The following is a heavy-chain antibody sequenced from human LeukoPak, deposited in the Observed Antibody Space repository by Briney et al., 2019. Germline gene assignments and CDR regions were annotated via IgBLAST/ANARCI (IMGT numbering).Heavy chain of an antibody. Sequence: ASVKVSCKTSGYTFNDYFMHWVRQAPGQGLEWMGWINPNSGSTKHAQRFQGRVTMTRDTSISTAYMEVSRLRSDDSAVYYCARAVDTDFAFGTWGQGTMVTVSS. CDR2: INPNSGST. CDR1: GYTFNDYF. J-gene: IGHJ3*02. D-gene: IGHD5-18*01. CDR3: ARAVDTDFAFGT. V-gene: IGHV1-2*02.